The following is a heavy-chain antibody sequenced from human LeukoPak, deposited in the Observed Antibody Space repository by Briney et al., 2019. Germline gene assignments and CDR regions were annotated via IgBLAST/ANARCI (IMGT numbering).Heavy chain of an antibody. D-gene: IGHD3-22*01. V-gene: IGHV3-11*04. CDR1: GFTFSDYN. J-gene: IGHJ4*02. Sequence: GGSLRLSCAASGFTFSDYNMRWIRQAPGKGLEWVSSISRSGSTKYYADSVKGRFTVSRDNSKNTLYLQMNSLRAEDTAVYYCVKDSTHFRVWDSYDTTGLNYWGQGTLVTVSS. CDR3: VKDSTHFRVWDSYDTTGLNY. CDR2: ISRSGSTK.